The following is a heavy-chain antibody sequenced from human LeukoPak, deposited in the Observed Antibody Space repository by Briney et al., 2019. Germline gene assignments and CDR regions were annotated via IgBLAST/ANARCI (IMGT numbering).Heavy chain of an antibody. CDR2: IFYSGST. D-gene: IGHD1-1*01. J-gene: IGHJ4*02. Sequence: PSETLSLTCTVSGGSINSYYWSWIRQPPGKGLEWVGYIFYSGSTNYNPSLKSRVTISVDTSKNQLSLKLNSVTAADTAVYYCAGSYNWSDDFDHWGPGTLVTVSS. V-gene: IGHV4-59*01. CDR1: GGSINSYY. CDR3: AGSYNWSDDFDH.